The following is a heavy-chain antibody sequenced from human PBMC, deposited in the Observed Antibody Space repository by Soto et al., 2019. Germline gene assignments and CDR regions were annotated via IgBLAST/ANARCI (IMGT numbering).Heavy chain of an antibody. CDR2: INHSGST. J-gene: IGHJ5*02. D-gene: IGHD2-15*01. CDR3: ARGGVAVVAAMRTFDP. V-gene: IGHV4-34*01. Sequence: TSETLSLTCAVYGGSFSGYCWSGIRQPPGKGLEWIGEINHSGSTNYNPSLKSRVTISVDTSKNQFSLKLSSVTAADTAVYYCARGGVAVVAAMRTFDPCGQGTLVT. CDR1: GGSFSGYC.